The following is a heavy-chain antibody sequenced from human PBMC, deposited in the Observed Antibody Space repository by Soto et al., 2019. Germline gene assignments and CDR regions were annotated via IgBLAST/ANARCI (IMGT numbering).Heavy chain of an antibody. CDR1: GFTFSSYG. Sequence: VQLVESGGGVVQPGRSLRLSCAASGFTFSSYGMHWVRQAPGEGLEWVAVISYDGSNKYYADSVTGRFTISRDNSKNTLFLQMNSLRGEDTAVYYCAKESYSSSSYYYGMDVWGQGTTVTVSS. CDR3: AKESYSSSSYYYGMDV. V-gene: IGHV3-30*18. D-gene: IGHD6-6*01. CDR2: ISYDGSNK. J-gene: IGHJ6*02.